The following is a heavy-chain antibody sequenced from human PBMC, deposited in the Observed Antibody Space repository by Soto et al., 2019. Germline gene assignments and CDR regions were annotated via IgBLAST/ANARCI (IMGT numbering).Heavy chain of an antibody. D-gene: IGHD4-17*01. Sequence: SSVRSAWRAAGGTCSSRGTRWERQAPGQGLEWMGGIIPIFGTANYAQKFQGRVTITADESTSTAYMELSSLRSEDTAVYYCAIRRTTVTTRYYYYGMDVWGQGTTVTVSS. CDR3: AIRRTTVTTRYYYYGMDV. V-gene: IGHV1-69*01. CDR2: IIPIFGTA. CDR1: GGTCSSRG. J-gene: IGHJ6*02.